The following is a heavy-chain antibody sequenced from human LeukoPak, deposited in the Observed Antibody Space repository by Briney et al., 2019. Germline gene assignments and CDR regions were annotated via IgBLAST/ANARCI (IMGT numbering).Heavy chain of an antibody. Sequence: TASETLSLTCAVSGGSISSYYWSWIRQPPGKGLEWIGYIYYSGSTNYNPSLKSRVTISVDTSKNQFSLKLSSVTAADTAVYCCARGDRRNYYYFDYWGQGTLVTVSS. CDR2: IYYSGST. D-gene: IGHD1-7*01. CDR3: ARGDRRNYYYFDY. V-gene: IGHV4-59*01. CDR1: GGSISSYY. J-gene: IGHJ4*02.